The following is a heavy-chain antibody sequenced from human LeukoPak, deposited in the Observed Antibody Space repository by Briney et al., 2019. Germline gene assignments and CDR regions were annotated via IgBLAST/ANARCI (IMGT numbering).Heavy chain of an antibody. CDR1: GFTFSTYW. CDR3: ARGSSSMATFDY. D-gene: IGHD2-2*01. J-gene: IGHJ4*02. V-gene: IGHV3-7*01. Sequence: GGSLRLSCAGSGFTFSTYWMSWVRQAPGKGLDWVANIKQDGTDKYYADSVKGRFTISRDNSKNTLYLQMNSLRVEDTAVYYCARGSSSMATFDYWGQGTLVTVSS. CDR2: IKQDGTDK.